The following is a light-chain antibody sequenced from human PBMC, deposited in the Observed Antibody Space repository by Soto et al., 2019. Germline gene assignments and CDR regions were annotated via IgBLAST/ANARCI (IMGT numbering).Light chain of an antibody. CDR2: DAS. Sequence: EIVLTQSPATLSLSPGERATLSCRASQSVSNFFVWYQQKRGQPPRLLIYDASKRATGIPVRFSGSGSGTDCTLTISSLEPEDFAVYYCQHRLSWPLTFGGGNTVEMK. CDR3: QHRLSWPLT. V-gene: IGKV3-11*01. J-gene: IGKJ4*01. CDR1: QSVSNF.